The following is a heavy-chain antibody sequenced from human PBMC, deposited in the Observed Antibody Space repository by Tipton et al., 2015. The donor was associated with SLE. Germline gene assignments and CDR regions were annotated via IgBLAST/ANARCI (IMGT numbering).Heavy chain of an antibody. D-gene: IGHD3-22*01. CDR2: VYYDGTT. Sequence: TLSLTCTVSGGSINSGPNYWSWIRQSAGKGLEWIGSVYYDGTTHYNSSLNSGVSIAVDTSMNQFSLKLSSVTAADTAVYYCASKYYDSSGYYPDWYFDLWGRGTLVTVSS. V-gene: IGHV4-61*10. CDR3: ASKYYDSSGYYPDWYFDL. CDR1: GGSINSGPNY. J-gene: IGHJ2*01.